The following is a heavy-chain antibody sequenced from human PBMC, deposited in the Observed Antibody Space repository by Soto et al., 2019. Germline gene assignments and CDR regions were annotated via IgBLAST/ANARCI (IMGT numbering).Heavy chain of an antibody. D-gene: IGHD2-2*01. CDR2: IFSNDDK. Sequence: SGPTLGNPTETLTLTCTVPGLSLSNGRLGVSWIRQPTGKALEWLAHIFSNDDKSYSTSLRSRITISKDTSRSQVVLTMTNMDPMDSATYYCALIKDCSRTDCYLASFDPWGQGTLVTVSS. CDR3: ALIKDCSRTDCYLASFDP. J-gene: IGHJ5*02. V-gene: IGHV2-26*01. CDR1: GLSLSNGRLG.